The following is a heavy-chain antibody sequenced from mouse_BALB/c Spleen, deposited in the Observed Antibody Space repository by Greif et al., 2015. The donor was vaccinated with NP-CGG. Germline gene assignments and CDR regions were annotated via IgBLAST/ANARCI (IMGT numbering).Heavy chain of an antibody. CDR3: ARQLGPDY. CDR2: ISSGGSYT. D-gene: IGHD3-1*01. J-gene: IGHJ2*01. V-gene: IGHV5-9-3*01. Sequence: EVQVVESGGGLVKPGGSLKLSCAASGFTFSSYAMSWVRQTPEKRLEWVATISSGGSYTYYPDSVKGRFTISRDNAKNTLCLQMSSLRSEDTAMYYCARQLGPDYWGQGTTLTVSS. CDR1: GFTFSSYA.